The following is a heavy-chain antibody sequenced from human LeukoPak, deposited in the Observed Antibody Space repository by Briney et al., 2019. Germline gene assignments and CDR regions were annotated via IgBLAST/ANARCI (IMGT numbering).Heavy chain of an antibody. Sequence: PGGSLRLSRAASRFTFSSSVMSCVRQAPGEGLEWVSAISGSVGNTYYADSVKGRVTISRDNSQNTLYLQMNSLRAEDTAIYYCAKGVLPTGFDYWGQGTLVTVSS. V-gene: IGHV3-23*01. CDR1: RFTFSSSV. CDR2: ISGSVGNT. CDR3: AKGVLPTGFDY. D-gene: IGHD3-10*01. J-gene: IGHJ4*02.